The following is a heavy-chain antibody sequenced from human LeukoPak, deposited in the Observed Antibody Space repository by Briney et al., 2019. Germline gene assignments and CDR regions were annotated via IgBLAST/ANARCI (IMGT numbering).Heavy chain of an antibody. CDR3: AKDGSWGDYQFYFYIDV. Sequence: PGGSLRLSCAASGFTFGNSAMSWVRQAPGKGLEWISGISASGHYTYTADSLKGRFTISRDNSKNTLYLQMNSLRAEDTALYYCAKDGSWGDYQFYFYIDVWGNGTTVTVSS. J-gene: IGHJ6*03. V-gene: IGHV3-23*01. CDR2: ISASGHYT. CDR1: GFTFGNSA. D-gene: IGHD3-16*01.